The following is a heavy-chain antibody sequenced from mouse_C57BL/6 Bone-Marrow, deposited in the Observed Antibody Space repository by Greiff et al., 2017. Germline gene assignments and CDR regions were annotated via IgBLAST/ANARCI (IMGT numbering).Heavy chain of an antibody. V-gene: IGHV5-6*01. Sequence: EVKLMESGGDLVKPGGSLKLSCAASGFTFSSYGMSWVRQTPDKRLEWVATISSGGSYNYYPDSVKGRFTISRDNAKNTLDLQMSSLKSEDTAMYFCARHYDYDSDHWGQGTTLTVSS. CDR1: GFTFSSYG. J-gene: IGHJ2*01. CDR2: ISSGGSYN. CDR3: ARHYDYDSDH. D-gene: IGHD2-4*01.